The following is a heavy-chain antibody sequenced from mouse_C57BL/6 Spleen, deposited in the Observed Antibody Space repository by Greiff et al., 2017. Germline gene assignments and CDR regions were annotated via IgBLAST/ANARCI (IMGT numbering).Heavy chain of an antibody. D-gene: IGHD1-1*01. CDR3: ARHVSSSPIAY. CDR2: IDPSDSET. J-gene: IGHJ3*01. V-gene: IGHV1-52*01. CDR1: GYTFTSYW. Sequence: QVQLKQPGAELVRPGSSVKLSCKASGYTFTSYWMHWVKQRPIQGLEWIGNIDPSDSETHYNQKFKDKATLTVDKSSSTAYMQLSSLSSEDSAVXYSARHVSSSPIAYWGQVTLVTVSA.